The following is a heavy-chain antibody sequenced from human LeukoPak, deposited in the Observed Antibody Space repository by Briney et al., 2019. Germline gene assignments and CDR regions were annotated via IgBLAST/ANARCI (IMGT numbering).Heavy chain of an antibody. D-gene: IGHD2-21*02. Sequence: SETLSLTCAVYGGSFSGYYWSWIRQPPGKGLEWIGEINHSGSTNYNPSLKSRVTISVDTSKSQLSLKLSSVTAADTAVYYCARSKVPATGNWFDPWGQGTLVTVSS. CDR1: GGSFSGYY. CDR2: INHSGST. V-gene: IGHV4-34*01. CDR3: ARSKVPATGNWFDP. J-gene: IGHJ5*02.